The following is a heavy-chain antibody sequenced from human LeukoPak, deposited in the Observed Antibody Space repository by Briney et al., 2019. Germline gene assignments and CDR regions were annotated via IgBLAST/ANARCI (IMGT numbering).Heavy chain of an antibody. CDR2: VSPSGGT. D-gene: IGHD1-1*01. Sequence: PSETLSLTCVVSDESLSGFSWNWIRQPPGKGLECLGEVSPSGGTNYNPSLQGRLTISVDRSKNHFSLNLTSVTAADTAVYYCARGVKQLGRFYFYMDVWGSGTTVVVSS. CDR1: DESLSGFS. J-gene: IGHJ6*03. V-gene: IGHV4-34*01. CDR3: ARGVKQLGRFYFYMDV.